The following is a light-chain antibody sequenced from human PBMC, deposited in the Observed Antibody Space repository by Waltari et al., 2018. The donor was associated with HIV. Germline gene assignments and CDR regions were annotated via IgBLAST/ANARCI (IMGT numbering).Light chain of an antibody. CDR1: EDIRTY. V-gene: IGKV1-27*01. CDR3: QSYNNAPRT. Sequence: DIQMTQSPSSLSASVGDRVTMTCRANEDIRTYLAWFQHKPGKVPQLLIYAASTLHSGVPFRFSGSGYGTEFTLTIDSLQPEDVATYYCQSYNNAPRTFGPGTKLVIK. CDR2: AAS. J-gene: IGKJ2*01.